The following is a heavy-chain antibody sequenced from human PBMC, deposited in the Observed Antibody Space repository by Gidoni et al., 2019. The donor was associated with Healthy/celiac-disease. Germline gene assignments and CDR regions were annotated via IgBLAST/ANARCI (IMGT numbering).Heavy chain of an antibody. V-gene: IGHV4-34*01. CDR2: ITHSGST. D-gene: IGHD3-10*01. J-gene: IGHJ5*02. Sequence: QVQLQQWGAGLLKPSGTLSLTCAVYGGSFSGYYWSWIRQPPGKGLEWIGEITHSGSTNYNPSLKSRVTISVDTSKNQFSLKLSSVTAADTAVYYCARVLLLWFGYPIGPNWFDPWGQGTLVTVSS. CDR3: ARVLLLWFGYPIGPNWFDP. CDR1: GGSFSGYY.